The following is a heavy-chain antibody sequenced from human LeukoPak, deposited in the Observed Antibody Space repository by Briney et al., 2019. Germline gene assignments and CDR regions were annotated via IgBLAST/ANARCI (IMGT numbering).Heavy chain of an antibody. D-gene: IGHD3-22*01. Sequence: GGSLRLSCAASGFTFSSYWMHWVRQAPGKGLVWVSRINSDGSSTSYADSVKGRFTISRDNAKNTLYLQMNSLRAEDTAVYYCAREGVPYYYDSSGYYYFDYWGQGTLVTVSS. CDR3: AREGVPYYYDSSGYYYFDY. J-gene: IGHJ4*02. V-gene: IGHV3-74*01. CDR2: INSDGSST. CDR1: GFTFSSYW.